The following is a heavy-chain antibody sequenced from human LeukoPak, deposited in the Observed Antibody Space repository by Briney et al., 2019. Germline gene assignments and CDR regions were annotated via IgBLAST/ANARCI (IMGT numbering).Heavy chain of an antibody. CDR3: ASSSRGYSYDEDAFDI. Sequence: ASVKVSCKASGYTFTSYGISWVRQAPGQGLEWMGWISAYNGNTNYAQKLQGRVTMTTDTSTNTAYMELRSLRSDDTAVYYCASSSRGYSYDEDAFDIWGQGTMVTVSS. V-gene: IGHV1-18*01. CDR1: GYTFTSYG. D-gene: IGHD5-18*01. J-gene: IGHJ3*02. CDR2: ISAYNGNT.